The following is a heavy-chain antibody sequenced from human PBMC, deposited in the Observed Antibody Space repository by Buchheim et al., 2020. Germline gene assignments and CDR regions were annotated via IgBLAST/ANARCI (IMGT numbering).Heavy chain of an antibody. Sequence: QVQLVESGGGVVQPGRSLRLSCAASGFTFSSYGMHWVRQAPGKGLEWVAVISYDGSNKYYADSVKGRFTISRDNSKNTLYLEMNSLRAEHTAVYYCAKAGVRYYDDYWGLVTL. J-gene: IGHJ4*02. D-gene: IGHD4-17*01. CDR1: GFTFSSYG. CDR3: AKAGVRYYDDY. V-gene: IGHV3-30*18. CDR2: ISYDGSNK.